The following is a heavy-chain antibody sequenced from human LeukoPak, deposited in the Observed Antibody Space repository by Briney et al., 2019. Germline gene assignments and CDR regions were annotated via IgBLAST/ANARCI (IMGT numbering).Heavy chain of an antibody. CDR1: GFTLSNYP. CDR2: ISGGST. J-gene: IGHJ5*02. D-gene: IGHD6-19*01. Sequence: SGGSLRLSCAVAGFTLSNYPMSWVRQAPGKGLEWVSAISGGSTFYADSVKGRFTISRDNSKNTLYLQIDSLRAEDTAVYYCAKVPAVAGKKNRFDPWGLGTLVTVSS. CDR3: AKVPAVAGKKNRFDP. V-gene: IGHV3-23*01.